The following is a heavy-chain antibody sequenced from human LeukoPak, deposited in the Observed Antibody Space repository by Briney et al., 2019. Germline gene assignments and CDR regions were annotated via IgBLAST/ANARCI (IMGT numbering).Heavy chain of an antibody. CDR2: INPTGGST. V-gene: IGHV1-46*01. CDR3: AKDLFGYSYGVFDY. J-gene: IGHJ4*02. CDR1: GYTFTSYY. Sequence: ASVKVSCKASGYTFTSYYMHWVRQAPGQGLEWMGLINPTGGSTGYAQKFQGRVTMTRDMSTSTDYMELSSLRAEDTAVYYCAKDLFGYSYGVFDYWGQGTLVTVSS. D-gene: IGHD5-18*01.